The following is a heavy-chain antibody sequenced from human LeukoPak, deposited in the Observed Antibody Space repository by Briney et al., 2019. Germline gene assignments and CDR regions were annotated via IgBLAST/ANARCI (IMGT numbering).Heavy chain of an antibody. Sequence: GGSLRLSCAASGFTVTDYAMTWIRQSPGKGLEWVSSMSDIGPNTYYADSVKGRFTISRDTSKNTLFLQMNSLRAEDTALYFCARRLSLRFDAFAVWGPGIVVTVSS. CDR3: ARRLSLRFDAFAV. D-gene: IGHD3-3*01. J-gene: IGHJ3*01. V-gene: IGHV3-23*01. CDR2: MSDIGPNT. CDR1: GFTVTDYA.